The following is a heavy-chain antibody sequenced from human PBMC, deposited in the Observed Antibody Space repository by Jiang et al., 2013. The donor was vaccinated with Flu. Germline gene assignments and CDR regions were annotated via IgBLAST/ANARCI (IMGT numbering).Heavy chain of an antibody. V-gene: IGHV1-2*02. CDR3: ARDLDFLYSGSYYDNWFDP. CDR2: INPNSGGT. Sequence: EVKKPGASVKVSCKASGYTFTGYYMHWVRQAPGQGLEWMGWINPNSGGTNYAQKFQGRVTMTRDTSISTAYMELSRLRSDDTAVYYCARDLDFLYSGSYYDNWFDPWGQGTLVTVSS. CDR1: GYTFTGYY. J-gene: IGHJ5*02. D-gene: IGHD1-26*01.